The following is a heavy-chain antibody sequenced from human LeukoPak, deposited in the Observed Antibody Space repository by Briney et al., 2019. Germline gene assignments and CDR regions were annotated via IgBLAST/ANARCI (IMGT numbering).Heavy chain of an antibody. CDR1: GGSFSGYY. V-gene: IGHV4-34*01. CDR3: AVKGSSLFDY. CDR2: INHSGST. Sequence: PSETLSLTCAVYGGSFSGYYWSWIRQPPGKGLEWIGEINHSGSTNYNPSLKSRVTISVDTSKNQFSLKLSSVTAADTAVYYCAVKGSSLFDYWGQGTLVTVSS. D-gene: IGHD6-13*01. J-gene: IGHJ4*02.